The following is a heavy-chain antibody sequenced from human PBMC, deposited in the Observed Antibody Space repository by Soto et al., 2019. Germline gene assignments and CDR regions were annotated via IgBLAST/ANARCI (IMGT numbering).Heavy chain of an antibody. D-gene: IGHD6-19*01. J-gene: IGHJ6*02. CDR3: ARDGQSLAPYALDV. Sequence: QVQVVESGGGVVQPGRSLRLSCTASGFTFSGHAMHWVRQPPGKGLEWVAQKWDDGSNKYYADSVKGRFTISRDNSKNSRYVQVDSLRVEDTAVYYCARDGQSLAPYALDVWGQGTSVTVSS. CDR2: KWDDGSNK. CDR1: GFTFSGHA. V-gene: IGHV3-33*01.